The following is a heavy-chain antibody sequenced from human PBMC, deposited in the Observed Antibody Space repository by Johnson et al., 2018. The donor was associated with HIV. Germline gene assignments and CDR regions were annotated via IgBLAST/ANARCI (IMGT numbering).Heavy chain of an antibody. CDR3: ARDHPTPGARVHVFDL. J-gene: IGHJ3*01. CDR1: GFAFSNYG. V-gene: IGHV3-30*03. CDR2: ISFDGSHK. D-gene: IGHD2-15*01. Sequence: QVQLVESGGGVVQPGRSLRLSCAASGFAFSNYGMHWVRQAPGKGLEWVAVISFDGSHKYYTDSVKGRFTISRDNSKNTLYLQMNSLRAEDTAVYYCARDHPTPGARVHVFDLWGQGTMVTVSS.